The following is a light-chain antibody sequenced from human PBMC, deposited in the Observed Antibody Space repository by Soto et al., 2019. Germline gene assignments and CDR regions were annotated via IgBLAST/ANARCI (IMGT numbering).Light chain of an antibody. V-gene: IGKV1-39*01. CDR3: QQSYSIPWT. CDR1: QTITSY. J-gene: IGKJ1*01. Sequence: GDRVTITCRTSQTITSYLNWYQQKPGKTPKLLIYGASILQTGISSRFSGSGFGTDFTLTISSLQPEDFATYYCQQSYSIPWTFGQGTKVEIK. CDR2: GAS.